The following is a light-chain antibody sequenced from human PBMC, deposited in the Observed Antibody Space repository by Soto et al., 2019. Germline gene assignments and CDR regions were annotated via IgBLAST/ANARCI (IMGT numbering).Light chain of an antibody. J-gene: IGKJ1*01. CDR2: DAS. V-gene: IGKV3-11*01. CDR3: QQRSNWHPWT. Sequence: EILLTQSPATLSLSPGERATLSCRASQSVSSYLAWYQQKPGQAPRLLIYDASNRATGIPARFSGSGSGTDFTLTISSLETEDFAVYYCQQRSNWHPWTFGQGTKVDIK. CDR1: QSVSSY.